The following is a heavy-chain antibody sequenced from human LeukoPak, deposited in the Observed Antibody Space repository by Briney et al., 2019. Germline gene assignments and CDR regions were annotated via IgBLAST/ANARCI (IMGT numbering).Heavy chain of an antibody. V-gene: IGHV3-30*04. D-gene: IGHD3-9*01. J-gene: IGHJ4*02. CDR3: ARGWDILTGYYGRHVDY. CDR2: ISYDGSNK. CDR1: GFTFSSYA. Sequence: GGSLRLSCAASGFTFSSYAMHWVRQAPGKGLEWVAVISYDGSNKYYADSVKGRFTISRDNSKNTLYLQTNSLRAEDTAVYYCARGWDILTGYYGRHVDYWGQGTLVTVSS.